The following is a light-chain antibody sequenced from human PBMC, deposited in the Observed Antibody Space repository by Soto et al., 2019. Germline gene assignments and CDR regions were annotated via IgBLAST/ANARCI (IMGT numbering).Light chain of an antibody. CDR1: QDISNY. J-gene: IGKJ4*01. Sequence: DIQMTQSPSSLSASVGDRVTITCQASQDISNYLNWYQHKPGKAPKLLIYDASNLETGVPSRFSGSGSETDFTFTISSLQPEDTATYYCQQYDNLPLTFGGGTKVEIK. V-gene: IGKV1-33*01. CDR3: QQYDNLPLT. CDR2: DAS.